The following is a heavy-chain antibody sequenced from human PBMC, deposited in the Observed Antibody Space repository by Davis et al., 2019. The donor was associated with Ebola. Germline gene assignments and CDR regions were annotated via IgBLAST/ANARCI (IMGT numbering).Heavy chain of an antibody. V-gene: IGHV3-7*04. J-gene: IGHJ4*02. CDR1: GFTFSNYW. CDR2: IKQDRSET. CDR3: ARGAIGYDLGDY. Sequence: GESLKISCAASGFTFSNYWMSWVRQAPGKGLEWVANIKQDRSETYYVGSVKGRFTISRDNSKNSLYLQMNSLRAEDTAVYYCARGAIGYDLGDYWGQGTLVTVSS. D-gene: IGHD5-12*01.